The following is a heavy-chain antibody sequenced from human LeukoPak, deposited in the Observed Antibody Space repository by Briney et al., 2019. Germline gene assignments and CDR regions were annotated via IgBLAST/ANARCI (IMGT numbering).Heavy chain of an antibody. Sequence: GGSLRLSCAASEIAFTYWMSWVRQAPGKGLEWVANIKQDGSEKYYVGSVKGRFTVSRDNAKKSLYLQMNSLRAEDTAVFYCARYDYGRSGFDYWGQGTLVTVSS. CDR3: ARYDYGRSGFDY. CDR1: EIAFTYW. D-gene: IGHD5-12*01. J-gene: IGHJ4*02. CDR2: IKQDGSEK. V-gene: IGHV3-7*01.